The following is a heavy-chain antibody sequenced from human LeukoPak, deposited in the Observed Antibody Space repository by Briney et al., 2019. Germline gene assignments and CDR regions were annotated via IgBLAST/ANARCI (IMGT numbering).Heavy chain of an antibody. Sequence: ASVKVSCKASGYTFTGYYMHWVRQAPGQGLEWMGWISAYNGNTNYAQKFQGRVTMTTDTSTSTGYMELRRLRSDDTAVYYCARDPYCSGGGCYPRAFDIWGQGTMVTVSS. D-gene: IGHD2-15*01. CDR1: GYTFTGYY. V-gene: IGHV1-18*04. CDR3: ARDPYCSGGGCYPRAFDI. CDR2: ISAYNGNT. J-gene: IGHJ3*02.